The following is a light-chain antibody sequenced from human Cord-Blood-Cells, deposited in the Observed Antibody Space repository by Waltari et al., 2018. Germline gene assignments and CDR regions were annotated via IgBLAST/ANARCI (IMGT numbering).Light chain of an antibody. CDR2: DAS. V-gene: IGKV1-33*01. J-gene: IGKJ2*01. CDR3: QQYDNLPYT. CDR1: QDISNY. Sequence: DIQMSQSPSSLSASVGDRVTITCTASQDISNYLNWYQQKRGKAPKLLIYDASNLETGVPSRCSGSGSRTDSTFTISGLQPEDIATYYCQQYDNLPYTFGQGTKLEIK.